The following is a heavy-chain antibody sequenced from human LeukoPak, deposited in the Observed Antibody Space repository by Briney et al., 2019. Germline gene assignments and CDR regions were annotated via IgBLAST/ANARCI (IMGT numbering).Heavy chain of an antibody. Sequence: PGGSLRLSCAASGFTFSSYWMSWVRQAPGKGLEWVANIKQDGSEKYYVDSVKGRFTISRDNAKNSLYLQMNSLRAEDTAVYYCAKDQWHGSGSFDYWGQGTLVTVSS. D-gene: IGHD3-10*01. CDR2: IKQDGSEK. J-gene: IGHJ4*02. CDR1: GFTFSSYW. CDR3: AKDQWHGSGSFDY. V-gene: IGHV3-7*01.